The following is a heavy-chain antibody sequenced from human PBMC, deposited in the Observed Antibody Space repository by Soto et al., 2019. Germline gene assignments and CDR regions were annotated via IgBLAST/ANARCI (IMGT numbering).Heavy chain of an antibody. CDR2: IIPIFGTT. D-gene: IGHD3-22*01. Sequence: LVKVSCKASGGTFGSDAITWVRQAPGQGLEWVGRIIPIFGTTNYAQNLQGGVTISADKSTLTSYMELHSLTSDDTALYYCARDRTDSGYYTNWLDPWGQGTQVTVSS. V-gene: IGHV1-69*06. CDR1: GGTFGSDA. J-gene: IGHJ5*02. CDR3: ARDRTDSGYYTNWLDP.